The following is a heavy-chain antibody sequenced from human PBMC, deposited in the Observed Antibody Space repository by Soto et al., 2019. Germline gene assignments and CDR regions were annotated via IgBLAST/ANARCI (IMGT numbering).Heavy chain of an antibody. D-gene: IGHD3-16*02. Sequence: GGSLRLSCAASGFTFSSYGMHWVRQAPGKGLEWVAVIWYDGSNKYYADSVKGRFTISRDNSKNTLYLQMNSLRAEDTAVYYCARDGVMITFGGVIVSPHFDYWGQGTLVTVSS. J-gene: IGHJ4*02. CDR2: IWYDGSNK. CDR3: ARDGVMITFGGVIVSPHFDY. V-gene: IGHV3-33*01. CDR1: GFTFSSYG.